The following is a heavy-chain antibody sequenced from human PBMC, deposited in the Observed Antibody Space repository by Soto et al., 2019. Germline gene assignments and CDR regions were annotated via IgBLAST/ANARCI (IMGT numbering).Heavy chain of an antibody. Sequence: QVQLVQSGAEVKKPGSSVKVSCKASGGTFSSYAISWVRQAPGQGLEWMGGIIPIFGTANYAQKFQGRVTIPADEPTGTAYMELSSLRSEDTAVYYCARGSSRSRLDPPYFDYWGQGTLVTVSS. CDR2: IIPIFGTA. D-gene: IGHD6-19*01. CDR1: GGTFSSYA. V-gene: IGHV1-69*12. J-gene: IGHJ4*02. CDR3: ARGSSRSRLDPPYFDY.